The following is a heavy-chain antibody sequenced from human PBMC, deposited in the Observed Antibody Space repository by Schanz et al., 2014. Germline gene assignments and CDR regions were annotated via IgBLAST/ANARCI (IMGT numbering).Heavy chain of an antibody. CDR2: LYIRST. Sequence: EVQLVESGGGLIHPGGSLRLSCAVSGFTVNTNYMTWVRQAPGKGLECVSILYIRSTYYADSVKGRFTISRDNSKNMVFLQMNSLRVEYTAIYYCARDEGKDGYNLAFDVWGQGTLVTVSS. J-gene: IGHJ3*01. CDR1: GFTVNTNY. V-gene: IGHV3-53*01. D-gene: IGHD5-12*01. CDR3: ARDEGKDGYNLAFDV.